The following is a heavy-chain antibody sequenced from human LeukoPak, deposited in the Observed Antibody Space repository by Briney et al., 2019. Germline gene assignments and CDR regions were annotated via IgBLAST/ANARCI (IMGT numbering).Heavy chain of an antibody. Sequence: GASVKVSCKASGYAFDYYGITWVRQAPGQGLEWVGWISLNNGNTHYTKYAQKFQGRVTLTADTSTATAYMELRGLRSDDTAVYYCQRVTIFGVVIDFDYWGQGTLVAVPS. D-gene: IGHD3-3*01. J-gene: IGHJ4*02. CDR2: ISLNNGNT. CDR3: QRVTIFGVVIDFDY. CDR1: GYAFDYYG. V-gene: IGHV1-18*01.